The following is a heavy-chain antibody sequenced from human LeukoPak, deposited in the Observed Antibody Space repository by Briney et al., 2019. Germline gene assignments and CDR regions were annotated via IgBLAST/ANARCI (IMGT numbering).Heavy chain of an antibody. J-gene: IGHJ4*02. V-gene: IGHV3-53*01. CDR1: GFTVSSNY. Sequence: GGSLSLSCAASGFTVSSNYMSWVRQPPGKGLEWVSVIYSGGSTYYADSVKGRFTISRDNFKNTLYLQMNSLRADDTAVYYCATGVVWGSSDYWGQGTLVIVSS. CDR3: ATGVVWGSSDY. D-gene: IGHD3-16*01. CDR2: IYSGGST.